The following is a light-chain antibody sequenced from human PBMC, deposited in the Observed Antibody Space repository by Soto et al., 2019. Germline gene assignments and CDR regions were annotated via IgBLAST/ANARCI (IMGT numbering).Light chain of an antibody. CDR2: EGS. CDR1: SSDVGSYNL. CDR3: CSYAGSYTFVV. J-gene: IGLJ3*02. Sequence: QSVLTQPASASGSPGQSITISCTGTSSDVGSYNLVSWYQQHPGKAPKLMIYEGSKRPSGVSNRFSGSKSGNTASLTISGLQAEDEADYYCCSYAGSYTFVVFGGGTQLTVL. V-gene: IGLV2-23*03.